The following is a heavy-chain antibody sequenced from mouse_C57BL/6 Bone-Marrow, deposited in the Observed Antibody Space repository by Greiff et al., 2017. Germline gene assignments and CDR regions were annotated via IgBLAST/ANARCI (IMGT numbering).Heavy chain of an antibody. D-gene: IGHD2-4*01. CDR1: GYAFSSSW. CDR2: IYPGDGAT. Sequence: VQLQESGPELVKPGASVKISCKASGYAFSSSWMNWVKQRPGKGLEWIGRIYPGDGATNYTGKFKGKATLTADKSSSTAYMQLSSLTSEDSAVYYCARYDYDGYYYAMDYWGQGTSVTVSS. J-gene: IGHJ4*01. V-gene: IGHV1-82*01. CDR3: ARYDYDGYYYAMDY.